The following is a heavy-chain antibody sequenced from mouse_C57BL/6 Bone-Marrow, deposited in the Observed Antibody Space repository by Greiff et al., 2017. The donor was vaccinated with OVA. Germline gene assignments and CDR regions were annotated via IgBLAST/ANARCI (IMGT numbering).Heavy chain of an antibody. CDR1: GFNIKDYY. CDR2: IDPEDGDT. Sequence: EVQLQQSGAELVRPGASVKLSCTASGFNIKDYYMHWVKQRPEQGLEWIGRIDPEDGDTEYAPKFQGKATMTADTSSKPAYLHLSSLTSEDTAVYYCTTFYDYYAMDYWGQGTSVTVSS. J-gene: IGHJ4*01. CDR3: TTFYDYYAMDY. D-gene: IGHD1-1*01. V-gene: IGHV14-1*01.